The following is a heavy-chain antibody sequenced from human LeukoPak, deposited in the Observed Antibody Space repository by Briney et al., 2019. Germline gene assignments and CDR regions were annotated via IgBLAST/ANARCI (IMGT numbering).Heavy chain of an antibody. Sequence: GGSLRLSCAASGFPFNNYAMNWVRQAPGKGLEWVSAISGTGGSTYYADSVKGRFTISRDNSKNTLHLQMNSLRAEDTAVYYCAKLYYDFWSGYSGFYFDYWGQGTLVTVSS. CDR3: AKLYYDFWSGYSGFYFDY. V-gene: IGHV3-23*01. CDR2: ISGTGGST. J-gene: IGHJ4*02. CDR1: GFPFNNYA. D-gene: IGHD3-3*01.